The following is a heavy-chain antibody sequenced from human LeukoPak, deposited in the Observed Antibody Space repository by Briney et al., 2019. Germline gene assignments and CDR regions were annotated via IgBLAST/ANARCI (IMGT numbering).Heavy chain of an antibody. V-gene: IGHV3-30*14. CDR2: ISYDGSNK. J-gene: IGHJ4*02. Sequence: PGRSLRLSCAASGFTFSSYAMHWVRQAPGKGLEWVAVISYDGSNKYYADSVKGRFTISRDNSKNTLYLQMGSLRAEDMAVYYCARDAGYCSGGSCPTYYFDYWGQGTLVTVSS. CDR1: GFTFSSYA. CDR3: ARDAGYCSGGSCPTYYFDY. D-gene: IGHD2-15*01.